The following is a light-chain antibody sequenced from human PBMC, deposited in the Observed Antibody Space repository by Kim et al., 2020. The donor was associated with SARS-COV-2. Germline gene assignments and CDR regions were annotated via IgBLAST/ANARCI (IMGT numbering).Light chain of an antibody. J-gene: IGKJ2*01. Sequence: ATINCKSSQSVLYSSNNENYLAWYQQKPGQPPKLLIYWASTREAGVPDRFSGSGSGTDFTLTISSLQAEDVAVYYCQQYYSTPYTFGQGTKLEI. V-gene: IGKV4-1*01. CDR2: WAS. CDR3: QQYYSTPYT. CDR1: QSVLYSSNNENY.